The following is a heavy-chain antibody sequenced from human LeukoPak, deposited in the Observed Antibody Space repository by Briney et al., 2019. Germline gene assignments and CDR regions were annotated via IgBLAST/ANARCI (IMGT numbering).Heavy chain of an antibody. CDR1: GYTFTGYY. Sequence: ASVKVSRKASGYTFTGYYMHWVRQAPGQGLEWMGWINPNSGGTNYAQKFRGRVTMTRDTSISTAYMELSRLRSDDTAVYYCAREGITMVRGVHYYYYGMDVWGQGTTVTVSS. V-gene: IGHV1-2*02. D-gene: IGHD3-10*01. CDR3: AREGITMVRGVHYYYYGMDV. J-gene: IGHJ6*02. CDR2: INPNSGGT.